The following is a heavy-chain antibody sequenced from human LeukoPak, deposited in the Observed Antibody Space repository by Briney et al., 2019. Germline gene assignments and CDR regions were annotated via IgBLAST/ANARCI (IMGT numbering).Heavy chain of an antibody. D-gene: IGHD4-23*01. CDR2: IYPGDSDT. CDR3: ARHESLYGGNSWVGYFDY. Sequence: RTGESLKISCKGSGYSFTSYWIGWVRQRPGKGLEWMGIIYPGDSDTRYSPSFQGQVTISADKSISTAYLQWSSLKASDTAMYYCARHESLYGGNSWVGYFDYWGQGTLVTVSS. CDR1: GYSFTSYW. V-gene: IGHV5-51*01. J-gene: IGHJ4*02.